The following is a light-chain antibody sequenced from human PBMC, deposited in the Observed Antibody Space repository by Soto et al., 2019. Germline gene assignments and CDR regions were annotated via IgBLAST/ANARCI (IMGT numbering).Light chain of an antibody. CDR2: DAS. Sequence: EIVLTQSPGTLSLSPGERATLSCRASQSVSSYLAWYHQQHGQSPRLLIYDASNTDTGSPARFSGSGSGTDFTLTIRSLEPEDFAVYYCQQRSNWRTFGRGTKVEIK. CDR1: QSVSSY. CDR3: QQRSNWRT. J-gene: IGKJ4*01. V-gene: IGKV3-11*01.